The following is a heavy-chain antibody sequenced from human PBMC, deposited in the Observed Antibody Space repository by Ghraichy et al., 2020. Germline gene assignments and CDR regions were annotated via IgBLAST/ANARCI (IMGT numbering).Heavy chain of an antibody. CDR3: TRGCPLYYDTLTGYYSCSFQH. CDR2: INPNSGGT. J-gene: IGHJ1*01. CDR1: AHTFTGYY. V-gene: IGHV1-2*02. Sequence: ASVKVSCKASAHTFTGYYMHWVRQAPGQGLEWMGWINPNSGGTNYEQKFQGRVTMTRDTSISTAYMELSRLRSDDTAVYYCTRGCPLYYDTLTGYYSCSFQHWGQGTLVTVSS. D-gene: IGHD3-9*01.